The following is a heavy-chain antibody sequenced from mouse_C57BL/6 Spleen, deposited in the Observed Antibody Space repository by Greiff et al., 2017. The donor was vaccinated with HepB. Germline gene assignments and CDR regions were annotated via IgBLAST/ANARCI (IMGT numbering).Heavy chain of an antibody. J-gene: IGHJ4*01. V-gene: IGHV2-2*01. CDR2: IWSGGST. CDR1: GFSLTSYG. Sequence: VQLQQSGPGLVQPSQSLSITCTVSGFSLTSYGVHWVRQSPGKGLEWLGVIWSGGSTDYNAAFISRLSISKDNSKSQVFFKMKSLQADDTAIYYCARNRMGRNYAMDYWGQGTSVTVSS. D-gene: IGHD4-1*01. CDR3: ARNRMGRNYAMDY.